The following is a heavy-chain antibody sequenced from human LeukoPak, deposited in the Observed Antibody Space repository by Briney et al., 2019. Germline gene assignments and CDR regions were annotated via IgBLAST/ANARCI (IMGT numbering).Heavy chain of an antibody. CDR1: GYTFTSYW. CDR2: IYPGDSDA. V-gene: IGHV5-51*01. CDR3: ARRRDLYSGSYYPFDY. J-gene: IGHJ4*02. Sequence: GESLKISCKGSGYTFTSYWIGWVRQMPGKGLKWMGIIYPGDSDARYSPSFQGQVTISADKSTSTAYLQWSSLKASDTAMYYCARRRDLYSGSYYPFDYWGQGTLVTVSS. D-gene: IGHD1-26*01.